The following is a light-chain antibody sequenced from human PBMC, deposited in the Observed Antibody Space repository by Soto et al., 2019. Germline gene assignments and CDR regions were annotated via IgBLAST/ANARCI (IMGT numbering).Light chain of an antibody. CDR1: QIIRSW. CDR3: KKYKSYPIT. J-gene: IGKJ5*01. CDR2: DAS. V-gene: IGKV1-5*01. Sequence: DIQMHHSPSTVSASVGDSVAITCRASQIIRSWLAWYPQKPGKAPQLLIYDASSLERGVPSRGSGSGSGTEFTLTSGSLQADDVATYYCKKYKSYPITVGKGRRLAIK.